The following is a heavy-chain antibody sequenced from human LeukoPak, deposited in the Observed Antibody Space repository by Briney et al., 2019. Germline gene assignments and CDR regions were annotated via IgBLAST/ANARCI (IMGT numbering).Heavy chain of an antibody. CDR3: TSGQMFTSGGFDD. Sequence: GGSLRLSCTASGISIGDYAMSWVRQAPGKGLEWVSVIYTAGDTFYPDSVRGRFSISRDTSRNMVNLQMNSLRAEDTALYYCTSGQMFTSGGFDDWGRGTLVTVTS. D-gene: IGHD6-19*01. J-gene: IGHJ4*02. V-gene: IGHV3-53*01. CDR2: IYTAGDT. CDR1: GISIGDYA.